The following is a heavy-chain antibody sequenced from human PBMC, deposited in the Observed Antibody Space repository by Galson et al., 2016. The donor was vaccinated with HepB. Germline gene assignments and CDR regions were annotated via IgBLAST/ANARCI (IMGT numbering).Heavy chain of an antibody. CDR2: ISLLASTT. CDR3: AKDRRGIYGYDLVDY. V-gene: IGHV3-23*01. J-gene: IGHJ4*02. D-gene: IGHD5-12*01. Sequence: SCAASGFTFNQFAMSWFRQAPGKGLEWVSTISLLASTTYYADSVKGRFVISGDNSQSTLHLQMNSLRADDTAVYYCAKDRRGIYGYDLVDYWGQGTLVTVSS. CDR1: GFTFNQFA.